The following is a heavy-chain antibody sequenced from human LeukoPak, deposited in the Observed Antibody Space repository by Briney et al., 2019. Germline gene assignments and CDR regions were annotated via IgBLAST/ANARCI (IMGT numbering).Heavy chain of an antibody. CDR2: IYYSGST. Sequence: SETLSLTCTVSGGSISSSSYYWGWIRQPPGKGLEWIGSIYYSGSTYYNPSLKSRVTISVDTSKNQFSLRLSSVTAADTAVYYCARGFYGSGSYYLIVRENWFDPWGQGTLVTVSS. V-gene: IGHV4-39*07. CDR1: GGSISSSSYY. CDR3: ARGFYGSGSYYLIVRENWFDP. J-gene: IGHJ5*02. D-gene: IGHD3-10*01.